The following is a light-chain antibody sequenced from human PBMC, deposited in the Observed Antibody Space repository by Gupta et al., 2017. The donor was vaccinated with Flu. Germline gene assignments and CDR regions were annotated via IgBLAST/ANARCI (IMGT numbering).Light chain of an antibody. CDR2: EVT. J-gene: IGLJ1*01. CDR3: SSYAGGNTFV. V-gene: IGLV2-8*01. Sequence: SGTISCTGASRDVGRYNLVSWYQEHPSKAPKLIIYEVTKRPSGVPDRFSGSKSGNTASLTVSGLQAEDEADYYCSSYAGGNTFVFGTGTRVTVL. CDR1: SRDVGRYNL.